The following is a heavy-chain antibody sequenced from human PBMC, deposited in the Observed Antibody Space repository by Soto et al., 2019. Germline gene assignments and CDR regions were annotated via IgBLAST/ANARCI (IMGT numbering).Heavy chain of an antibody. CDR2: IIPIFGTA. D-gene: IGHD2-2*01. J-gene: IGHJ6*02. V-gene: IGHV1-69*13. Sequence: ASVKVSCKASGGTFSSYAISWVRQAPGQGLEWMGGIIPIFGTANYAQKFQGRVTITADESTSTAYMELSSLRSEDTAVYYCARPYCSSTSCYAWLNGMDVWGQGTTVTVSS. CDR1: GGTFSSYA. CDR3: ARPYCSSTSCYAWLNGMDV.